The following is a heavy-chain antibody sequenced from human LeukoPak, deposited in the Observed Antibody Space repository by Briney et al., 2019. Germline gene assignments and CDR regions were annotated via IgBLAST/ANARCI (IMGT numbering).Heavy chain of an antibody. V-gene: IGHV4-34*01. J-gene: IGHJ6*03. Sequence: PSETLSLTCAVYSGSFSGYYWSWIRQPPGKGLEWIGEINHSGSTNYSPSLKSRVTISVDTSKNQFSLKLSSVTAADTAVYYCARTTMVRGTYYMDVWGKGTTVTISS. CDR3: ARTTMVRGTYYMDV. CDR2: INHSGST. D-gene: IGHD3-10*01. CDR1: SGSFSGYY.